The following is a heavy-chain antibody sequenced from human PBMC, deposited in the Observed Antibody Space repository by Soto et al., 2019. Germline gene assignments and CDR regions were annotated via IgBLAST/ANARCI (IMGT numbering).Heavy chain of an antibody. D-gene: IGHD3-16*01. CDR1: GYTFTRYG. Sequence: ASVKVSCKASGYTFTRYGISWVRQAPGQGLEWMGWISAYNGNTSYAQKLQGRVTMTTDTSTSTAYMELRSLRSDDTAVYYCAITAPPGPFAYWGQGTLVTVSS. CDR3: AITAPPGPFAY. V-gene: IGHV1-18*01. J-gene: IGHJ4*02. CDR2: ISAYNGNT.